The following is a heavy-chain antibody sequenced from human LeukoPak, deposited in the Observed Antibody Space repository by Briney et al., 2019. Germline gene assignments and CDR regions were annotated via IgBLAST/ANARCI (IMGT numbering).Heavy chain of an antibody. D-gene: IGHD2-2*01. CDR1: GFTFSNYW. V-gene: IGHV3-7*01. J-gene: IGHJ5*02. CDR3: AKDTVVVVPAAIDASGWFDP. Sequence: PGGSLRLSCAASGFTFSNYWMSWVRQAPGKGLEWVANINQDGGEKYYVDSVKGQFTISRDNAKNSLYLRMNSLRAEDTAVYYCAKDTVVVVPAAIDASGWFDPWGQGTLVTVSS. CDR2: INQDGGEK.